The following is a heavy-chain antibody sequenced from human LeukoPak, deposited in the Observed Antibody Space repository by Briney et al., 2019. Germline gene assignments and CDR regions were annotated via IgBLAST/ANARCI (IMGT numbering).Heavy chain of an antibody. Sequence: SETLSLTCTVSGGSISNYYWSWIRQPPGKGLEWIGYIYYSGNTNYNPSLKSRVTISVDTSKNQFSLKLNSVTAADTAVYYCARHGAAAGHFYYYGMDVWGQGTTVTVYS. CDR1: GGSISNYY. CDR2: IYYSGNT. D-gene: IGHD6-13*01. CDR3: ARHGAAAGHFYYYGMDV. V-gene: IGHV4-59*01. J-gene: IGHJ6*02.